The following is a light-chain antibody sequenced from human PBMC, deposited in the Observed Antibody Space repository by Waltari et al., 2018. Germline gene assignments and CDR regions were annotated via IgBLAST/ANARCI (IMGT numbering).Light chain of an antibody. CDR1: SSDVGSYNL. Sequence: QSALTQPASVSGSPGQSINIPCTGTSSDVGSYNLVSWYQQHPGKAPKLMIYEVSKRPSGVSNRFSGSKSGNTASLTISGLQAEDEADYYCCSYAGSSTLGVFGGGTKLTVL. CDR3: CSYAGSSTLGV. V-gene: IGLV2-23*02. CDR2: EVS. J-gene: IGLJ3*02.